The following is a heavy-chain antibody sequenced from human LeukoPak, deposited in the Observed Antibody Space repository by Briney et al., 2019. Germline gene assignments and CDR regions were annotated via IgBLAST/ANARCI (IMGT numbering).Heavy chain of an antibody. CDR2: ISGSGGST. J-gene: IGHJ4*02. V-gene: IGHV3-23*01. CDR1: GFTFSSYA. D-gene: IGHD4-17*01. Sequence: PGGSLRLSCAASGFTFSSYAMSWVRQAPGKGLEWVSGISGSGGSTYYADSVKGRFTISRDNSKNTVYLQMNSLRAEDTAVYYCTRGDYEVYWGQGTLVTVSS. CDR3: TRGDYEVY.